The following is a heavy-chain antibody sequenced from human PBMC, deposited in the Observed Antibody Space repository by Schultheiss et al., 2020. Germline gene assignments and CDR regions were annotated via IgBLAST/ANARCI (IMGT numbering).Heavy chain of an antibody. Sequence: SETLSLTCAVSGGSISSSNWWSWVRQPPGKGLEWIGEIYHSGSTNYNPSLKSRVTISVDTSKNQFSLKLSSVTPEDTAVYYCARERRWHSSGWYGIDYWGKGTLVTVSS. CDR1: GGSISSSNW. V-gene: IGHV4-4*02. CDR2: IYHSGST. J-gene: IGHJ4*02. D-gene: IGHD6-19*01. CDR3: ARERRWHSSGWYGIDY.